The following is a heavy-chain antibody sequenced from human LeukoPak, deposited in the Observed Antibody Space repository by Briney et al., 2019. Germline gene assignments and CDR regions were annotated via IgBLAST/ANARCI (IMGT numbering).Heavy chain of an antibody. D-gene: IGHD4-23*01. Sequence: SETLSLTCTVSGGSLSSYYWSRIRQPPGKGLEWIGNIYYSGSTNYNPSLKSRVTMSVDTSKSQFSLKVSSVTAVDTAVYYCARDGGGKSRPFDYWGQGTPVTVSS. CDR1: GGSLSSYY. CDR2: IYYSGST. CDR3: ARDGGGKSRPFDY. V-gene: IGHV4-59*01. J-gene: IGHJ4*02.